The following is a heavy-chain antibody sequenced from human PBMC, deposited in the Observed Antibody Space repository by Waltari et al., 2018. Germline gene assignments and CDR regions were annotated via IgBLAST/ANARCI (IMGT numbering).Heavy chain of an antibody. D-gene: IGHD7-27*01. CDR2: ISWNSGSI. J-gene: IGHJ3*02. CDR1: GFTFDDYA. Sequence: EVQLVESGGGLVQPGRSLRLSCAASGFTFDDYAMHWVRQAPGKGLEWVSGISWNSGSIGYADSVKGRFTISRDNAKNSLYLQMNSLRAEDTALYYCAKGMGKAFDIWGQGTMVTVSS. V-gene: IGHV3-9*01. CDR3: AKGMGKAFDI.